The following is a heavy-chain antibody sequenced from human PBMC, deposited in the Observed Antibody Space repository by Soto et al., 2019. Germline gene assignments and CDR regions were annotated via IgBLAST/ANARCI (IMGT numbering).Heavy chain of an antibody. CDR3: AKDSEWLVTHLPYYFDY. J-gene: IGHJ4*02. CDR1: GFTFSSYG. Sequence: GGSLRLSCAASGFTFSSYGMHWVRQAPGKGLEWVAVISYDGSNKYYADSVKGRFTISRDNSKNTLYLQMNSLRAEDTAVYYCAKDSEWLVTHLPYYFDYWGQGTLVTVSS. V-gene: IGHV3-30*18. CDR2: ISYDGSNK. D-gene: IGHD6-19*01.